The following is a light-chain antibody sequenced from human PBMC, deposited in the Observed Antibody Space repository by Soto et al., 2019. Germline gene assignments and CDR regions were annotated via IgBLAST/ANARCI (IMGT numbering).Light chain of an antibody. CDR3: QQYGSSTWT. J-gene: IGKJ1*01. CDR1: ESVSSK. V-gene: IGKV3-20*01. Sequence: EIVMTQSPATLSVSPGERATLSCRASESVSSKLVWYQKKPGQAPRLLIYGASGRATGTPDRFSGSGSGTDFTLTISRLEPEDFAVYYCQQYGSSTWTFGQGTKVDIK. CDR2: GAS.